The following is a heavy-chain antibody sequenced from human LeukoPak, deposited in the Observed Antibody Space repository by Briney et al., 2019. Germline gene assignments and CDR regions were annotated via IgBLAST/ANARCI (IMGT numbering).Heavy chain of an antibody. V-gene: IGHV3-30*18. CDR2: ISYDGSNK. D-gene: IGHD1-26*01. J-gene: IGHJ1*01. CDR1: GFTFSSYG. CDR3: AKGALMRELPVTFQH. Sequence: PGGSLRLSCAASGFTFSSYGMHWVRQAPGKGLEWVAVISYDGSNKYYADSVKGRFTISRDNSKNTLYLQMNSLRAEDTAVYYCAKGALMRELPVTFQHWGQGTLVTVSS.